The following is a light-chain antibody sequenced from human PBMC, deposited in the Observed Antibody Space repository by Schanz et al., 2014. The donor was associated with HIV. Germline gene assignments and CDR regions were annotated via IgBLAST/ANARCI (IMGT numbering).Light chain of an antibody. CDR1: TSNVGSRS. CDR2: NTH. CDR3: QSYDNSLSAVV. V-gene: IGLV1-44*01. J-gene: IGLJ2*01. Sequence: QSVLTQPPSASGTPGQRVTISCSGSTSNVGSRSVDWYQQFPGAAPKLLIYNTHLRPSGVPDRISASKSGTSASLAITGLQSEDEADYYCQSYDNSLSAVVFGGGTKLTVL.